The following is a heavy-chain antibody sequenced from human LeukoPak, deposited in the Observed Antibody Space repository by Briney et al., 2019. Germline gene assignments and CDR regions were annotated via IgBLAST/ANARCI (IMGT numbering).Heavy chain of an antibody. CDR3: ARTPWFGELLFYYFDY. CDR2: INPSGGST. J-gene: IGHJ4*02. V-gene: IGHV1-46*01. Sequence: GASVKVSCKASGYTFTSYYMHWVRQAPGQGLEWMGIINPSGGSTSYAQKFQGRVTMTRDTSTSTVYMELSSLRSEYTAVYYCARTPWFGELLFYYFDYWGQGTLVTVSS. CDR1: GYTFTSYY. D-gene: IGHD3-10*01.